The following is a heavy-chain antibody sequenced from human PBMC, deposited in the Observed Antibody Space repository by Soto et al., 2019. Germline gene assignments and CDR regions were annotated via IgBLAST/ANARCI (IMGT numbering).Heavy chain of an antibody. J-gene: IGHJ4*02. Sequence: QVQLQESGPGLVKPSGTLSLTCAVSGGSISSSNWWSWVRQPPGKGLEWIGEIYHSGSTNYNPSLKTRVTLSVAKSTNQFSLKLSSVTAADTAVYYCARGGGERGYRSWGQGTLVTVSS. V-gene: IGHV4-4*02. CDR1: GGSISSSNW. CDR3: ARGGGERGYRS. CDR2: IYHSGST. D-gene: IGHD5-12*01.